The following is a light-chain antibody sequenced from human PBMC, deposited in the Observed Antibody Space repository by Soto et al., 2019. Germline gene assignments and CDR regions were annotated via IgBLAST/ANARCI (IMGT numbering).Light chain of an antibody. CDR3: CSYAGTSTYV. V-gene: IGLV2-23*02. CDR1: SSDVGSYNL. J-gene: IGLJ1*01. CDR2: EVT. Sequence: QSVLTQPASVSGSPGQSITISCTGTSSDVGSYNLVSWYQQHPGKAPKLMIYEVTKRPSGISNRFSGSKSGNTASLTISGLQAHDEADYYCCSYAGTSTYVFGTGTKVTVL.